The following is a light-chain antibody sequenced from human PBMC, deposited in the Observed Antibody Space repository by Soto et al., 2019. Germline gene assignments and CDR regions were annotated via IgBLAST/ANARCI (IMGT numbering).Light chain of an antibody. CDR3: ISYALTAYV. V-gene: IGLV2-8*01. CDR2: EVS. CDR1: SSDVGGYNY. Sequence: QSALTQPPSASGSPGQSVTISCTGTSSDVGGYNYVSWYQQHPGKAPKLIIYEVSKRPSGVPDRFSGSKSGNTASLTVSGLQAEDEADYYCISYALTAYVFGTGTK. J-gene: IGLJ1*01.